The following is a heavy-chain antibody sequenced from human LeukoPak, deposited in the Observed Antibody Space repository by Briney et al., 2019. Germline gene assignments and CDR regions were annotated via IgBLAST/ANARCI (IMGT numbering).Heavy chain of an antibody. CDR2: IWSDGSNQ. V-gene: IGHV3-33*01. J-gene: IGHJ4*02. Sequence: GGSLRLSCAASGFTFSTFAMHWVRQAPGKGLEWVAVIWSDGSNQYYADSVRGRFTISRDNSRNTLYLQTNSLRAEDTAVYYCARDLGGLGNYRGQGTLVTVSS. CDR1: GFTFSTFA. D-gene: IGHD7-27*01. CDR3: ARDLGGLGNY.